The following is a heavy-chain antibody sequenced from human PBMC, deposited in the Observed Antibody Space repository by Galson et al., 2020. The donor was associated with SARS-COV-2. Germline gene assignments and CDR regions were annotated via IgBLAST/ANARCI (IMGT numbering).Heavy chain of an antibody. Sequence: SQTLSLTCAISGDSVSSNSAAWNWIRQSPSRGLEWLGRTYYRSKWYNDYAVSVKSRITINPDTSKNQFSLQLNSVTPEDTAGYYCARDYDSSGYYSDWFDPWGQGTLVTVSS. CDR2: TYYRSKWYN. CDR3: ARDYDSSGYYSDWFDP. CDR1: GDSVSSNSAA. J-gene: IGHJ5*02. V-gene: IGHV6-1*01. D-gene: IGHD3-22*01.